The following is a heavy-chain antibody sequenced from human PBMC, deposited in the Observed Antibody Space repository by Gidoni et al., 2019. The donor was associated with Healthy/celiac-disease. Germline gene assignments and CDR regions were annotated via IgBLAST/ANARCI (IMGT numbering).Heavy chain of an antibody. D-gene: IGHD2-15*01. Sequence: QVQLVESGGGVVQPGRSLRLSCAASGFTFSSYGMHWVRQAPGKGLEWVAVIWYDGSNKYYADSVKGLFTISRDNSKNTLYLQMNSLRAEDTAVYYCARGADIVVVVAHPHLDAFDIWGQGTMVTVSS. V-gene: IGHV3-33*01. J-gene: IGHJ3*02. CDR3: ARGADIVVVVAHPHLDAFDI. CDR2: IWYDGSNK. CDR1: GFTFSSYG.